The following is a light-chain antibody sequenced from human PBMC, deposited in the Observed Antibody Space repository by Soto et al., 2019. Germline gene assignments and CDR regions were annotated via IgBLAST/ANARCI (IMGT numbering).Light chain of an antibody. CDR3: QQYNNWPLT. J-gene: IGKJ4*01. CDR1: QSVSSD. V-gene: IGKV3-15*01. Sequence: ERVMTQAPATLSVSPGERATLSCRASQSVSSDLAWYQQKPGQGPRLLIYGAFNWATGVPARFSGSGSGTEFTLTISSRQSEDFAVSYCQQYNNWPLTFGGGTKVEIK. CDR2: GAF.